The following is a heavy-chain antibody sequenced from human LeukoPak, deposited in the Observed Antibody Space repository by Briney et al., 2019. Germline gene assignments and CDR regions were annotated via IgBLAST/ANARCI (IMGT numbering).Heavy chain of an antibody. Sequence: VSRVDSGYTPTSYVISGVGAAPGQGVEGMGRINAYNGNTNSAQTLQGRVTMTTDTSKSTAYMELRRLRSDDTAVYYCASVGLNDAFDIWGQGTMVTVSS. CDR2: INAYNGNT. D-gene: IGHD6-19*01. V-gene: IGHV1-18*01. CDR3: ASVGLNDAFDI. J-gene: IGHJ3*02. CDR1: GYTPTSYV.